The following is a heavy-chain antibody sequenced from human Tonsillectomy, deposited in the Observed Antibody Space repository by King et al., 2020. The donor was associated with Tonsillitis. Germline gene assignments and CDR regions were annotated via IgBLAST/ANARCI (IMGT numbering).Heavy chain of an antibody. V-gene: IGHV2-70*01. CDR3: ARMGCSGGSCYLDY. Sequence: VTLKESGPALVKPTQTLTVTWTFSGFSLSTSGMCVSWIRQPPGKALEWLALIDWDDDKYYSTSLKTRLTISKDTSKNQVVLTMTNMDPVDTATYYCARMGCSGGSCYLDYWGQGTLVTVSS. CDR1: GFSLSTSGMC. D-gene: IGHD2-15*01. J-gene: IGHJ4*02. CDR2: IDWDDDK.